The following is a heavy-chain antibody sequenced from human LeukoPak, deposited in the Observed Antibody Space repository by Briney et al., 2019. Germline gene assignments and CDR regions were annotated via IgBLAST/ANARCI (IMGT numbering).Heavy chain of an antibody. J-gene: IGHJ3*02. CDR2: INPSGGST. V-gene: IGHV1-46*03. D-gene: IGHD2-21*01. CDR1: GYTFTSYY. Sequence: GASVKVSCKASGYTFTSYYMHWVRQAPGQGLEWMGMINPSGGSTSYAQKFQGRVTMTRDTSTSTVYMELSSLRSEDTAVYYCARGNFHCGGDCYSGTLFDGFDIWGQGTMVTVSS. CDR3: ARGNFHCGGDCYSGTLFDGFDI.